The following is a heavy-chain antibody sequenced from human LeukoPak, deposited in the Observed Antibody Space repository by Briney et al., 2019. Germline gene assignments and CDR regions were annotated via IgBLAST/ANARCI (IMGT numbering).Heavy chain of an antibody. J-gene: IGHJ5*02. CDR2: IYHSGST. V-gene: IGHV4-59*04. CDR3: ARRRRVVVTAIQANWFDP. CDR1: GGSISSYY. D-gene: IGHD2-21*02. Sequence: SETLSLTCTVSGGSISSYYWSWIRQPPGKGLEWIGSIYHSGSTYYNPSLKSRVTISVDTSKNQFSLKLSSVTAADTAVYYCARRRRVVVTAIQANWFDPWGQGTLVTVSS.